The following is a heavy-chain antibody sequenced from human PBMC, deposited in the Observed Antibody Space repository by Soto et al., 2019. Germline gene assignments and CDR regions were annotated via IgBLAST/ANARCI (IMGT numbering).Heavy chain of an antibody. CDR1: GYTFTNYW. CDR2: IYPRDSDT. CDR3: AASIFYYGMDV. J-gene: IGHJ6*02. V-gene: IGHV5-51*01. Sequence: PGESLKISCKGSGYTFTNYWIGWGRQMPGKGLEWMGIIYPRDSDTKYNPSFQGQVTISADKSITTTYLQWSSLKASDTAIYYCAASIFYYGMDVWGQGTTVTVSS.